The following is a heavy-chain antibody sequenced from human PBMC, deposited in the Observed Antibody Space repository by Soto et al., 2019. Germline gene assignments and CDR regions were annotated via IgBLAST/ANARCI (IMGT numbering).Heavy chain of an antibody. CDR2: INHSGST. CDR3: ARGGVVVVAATYFQH. J-gene: IGHJ1*01. CDR1: GGSFSGYY. Sequence: TSETLSLTCAVYGGSFSGYYWSWIRQPPGKGLEWIGEINHSGSTNYNPSLKSRVTISVDTSKNQFSLKLSSVTVADTAVYYCARGGVVVVAATYFQHWGQGTLVTVSS. D-gene: IGHD2-15*01. V-gene: IGHV4-34*01.